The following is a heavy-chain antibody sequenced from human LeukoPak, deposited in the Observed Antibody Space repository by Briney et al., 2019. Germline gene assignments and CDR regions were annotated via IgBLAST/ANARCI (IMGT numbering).Heavy chain of an antibody. D-gene: IGHD3-22*01. V-gene: IGHV4-4*02. Sequence: SGTLSLTCAVSGGSISSSNWWSWVRQPPGKGLEWIGYISQSGNSYFTPSLKSRATISVDRSKNQFSLTLTSVTAADTAVYYCARDQVDYDTPDHFDYWGKGTLVTVSS. CDR1: GGSISSSNW. J-gene: IGHJ4*02. CDR2: ISQSGNS. CDR3: ARDQVDYDTPDHFDY.